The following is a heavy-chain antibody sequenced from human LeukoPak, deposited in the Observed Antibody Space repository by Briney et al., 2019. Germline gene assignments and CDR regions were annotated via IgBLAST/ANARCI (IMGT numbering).Heavy chain of an antibody. J-gene: IGHJ5*02. CDR2: TRYDGSNK. CDR3: AKTDGSGYDTYNWFDP. V-gene: IGHV3-30*02. Sequence: GGSLRLSCAASGFTFSSYGMHWVRQAPGKGLEWVAYTRYDGSNKYYADSVKGRFTTSRDNSKNTLYLQINSLRAEDTAVYHCAKTDGSGYDTYNWFDPWGQGTLVTVSS. CDR1: GFTFSSYG. D-gene: IGHD5-12*01.